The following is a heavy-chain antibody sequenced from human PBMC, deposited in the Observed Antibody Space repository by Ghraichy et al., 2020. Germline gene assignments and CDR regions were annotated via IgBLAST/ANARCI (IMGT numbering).Heavy chain of an antibody. V-gene: IGHV4-34*01. J-gene: IGHJ6*02. CDR2: INHSGST. Sequence: SETLSLTCAVYGGSFSGYYWSWIRQPPGKGLEWIGEINHSGSTNYNPSLKSRVTISVDTSKNQFSLKLSSVTAADTAVYYCARGYYYGMDVWGQGTTVTVSS. CDR3: ARGYYYGMDV. CDR1: GGSFSGYY.